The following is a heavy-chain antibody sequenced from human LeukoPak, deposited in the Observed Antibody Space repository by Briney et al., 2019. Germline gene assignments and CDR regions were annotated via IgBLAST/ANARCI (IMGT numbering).Heavy chain of an antibody. CDR3: ARDRWEAVAGNSFYY. Sequence: GASVKVSCKASGGTFSSYAISWVRQAPGQGLEWMGGIIPIFGTANYAQKFQGRVTITADESTSTAYMELSSLRSEDTAVYYCARDRWEAVAGNSFYYGGQGTLVTVSS. V-gene: IGHV1-69*01. J-gene: IGHJ4*02. CDR2: IIPIFGTA. D-gene: IGHD6-19*01. CDR1: GGTFSSYA.